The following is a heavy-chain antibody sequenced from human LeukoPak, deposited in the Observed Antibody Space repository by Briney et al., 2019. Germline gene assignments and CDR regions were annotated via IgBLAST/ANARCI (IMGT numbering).Heavy chain of an antibody. D-gene: IGHD3-3*01. Sequence: ASVKVSCKASGYTFTDYYMHWVRQPPGQGLEWMGWINPKSGGTIFAQKFQGRVTMTRDTSISTAYMELNSLMSDDTAVSYCARGGGFWSGFYLPLDYWGQGPLVTVSS. CDR1: GYTFTDYY. CDR2: INPKSGGT. J-gene: IGHJ4*02. CDR3: ARGGGFWSGFYLPLDY. V-gene: IGHV1-2*02.